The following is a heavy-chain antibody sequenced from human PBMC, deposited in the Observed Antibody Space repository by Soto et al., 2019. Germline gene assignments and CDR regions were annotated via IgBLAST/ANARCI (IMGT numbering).Heavy chain of an antibody. Sequence: QVQLVQSGAEVKQPGASVKVSCRTSGYTFTNYDISWVRQASGQGLEWMGWLNPDSANTGYAQKFQGRVTMTRDTSINTAYMELNSLTSDDTAVYYCASAIRDQLLSDFWGQGTLITVSS. CDR3: ASAIRDQLLSDF. CDR1: GYTFTNYD. J-gene: IGHJ4*02. CDR2: LNPDSANT. D-gene: IGHD3-10*01. V-gene: IGHV1-8*01.